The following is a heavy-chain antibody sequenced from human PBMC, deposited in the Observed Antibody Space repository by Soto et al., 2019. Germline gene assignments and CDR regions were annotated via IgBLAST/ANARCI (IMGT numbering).Heavy chain of an antibody. CDR3: ARDKVPYSSSSGVYYGMDV. J-gene: IGHJ6*02. Sequence: SETQSLTCTFSGCSISNYYWNWIRQSTGKGLEWIGYIYSSGSTHYNPSLQNRVTISIDTSKNQVSLKVNSVTAADTAVYYCARDKVPYSSSSGVYYGMDVWGQGTTVTVSS. CDR2: IYSSGST. CDR1: GCSISNYY. D-gene: IGHD6-6*01. V-gene: IGHV4-59*01.